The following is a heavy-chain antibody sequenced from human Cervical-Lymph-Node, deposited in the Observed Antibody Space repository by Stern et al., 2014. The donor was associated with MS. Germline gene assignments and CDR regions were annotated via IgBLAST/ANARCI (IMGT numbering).Heavy chain of an antibody. CDR2: IYWDDQK. Sequence: QITLKESGPALVKPTQTLTLTCTFSGFSLSTSGLGVGWIRQPPGEALEWLDYIYWDDQKRYSPSQKSRLTIAKDTSKNQVVLTLTNVDPVDTATYYCAHRTAGPFDYWGQGTLVTVSS. CDR3: AHRTAGPFDY. V-gene: IGHV2-5*02. J-gene: IGHJ4*02. CDR1: GFSLSTSGLG.